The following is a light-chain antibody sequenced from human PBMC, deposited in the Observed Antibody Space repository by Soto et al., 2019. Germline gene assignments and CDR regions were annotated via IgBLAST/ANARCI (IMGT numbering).Light chain of an antibody. J-gene: IGLJ2*01. CDR2: LNSDGSH. CDR1: SGHSSYA. Sequence: QAVVTQSPSASASLGASVKLTCTLSSGHSSYAIAWHQQQPEKGPRYLMKLNSDGSHSKGDGIPDRFSGSSSGAERYLTISNLQFEDEADYYCQTWGTGEVFGGGTKLTVL. V-gene: IGLV4-69*01. CDR3: QTWGTGEV.